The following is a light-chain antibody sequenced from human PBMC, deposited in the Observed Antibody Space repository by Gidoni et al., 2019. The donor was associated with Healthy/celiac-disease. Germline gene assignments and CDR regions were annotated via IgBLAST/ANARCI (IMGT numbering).Light chain of an antibody. J-gene: IGKJ1*01. Sequence: DIQMTQSPSSLSASVGDRVTITCRASQSISSYLNWYQQKPGKAHKLLIYAASSLQSGVPSRFSGSVSGTDFTSTISSLQPEDFATYYCQQSYSTPQTFGQGTKVEIK. CDR2: AAS. CDR3: QQSYSTPQT. V-gene: IGKV1-39*01. CDR1: QSISSY.